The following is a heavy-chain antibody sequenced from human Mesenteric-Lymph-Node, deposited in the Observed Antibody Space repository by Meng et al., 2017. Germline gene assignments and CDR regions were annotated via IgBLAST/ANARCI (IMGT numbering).Heavy chain of an antibody. CDR3: ARDYRFSGVALGY. V-gene: IGHV3-21*05. J-gene: IGHJ4*02. D-gene: IGHD2-8*02. Sequence: GESLKISCAVSGFTFSSYSMNWVRQAPGKGLEWVSYISSNRSDIYYADSVKGRFTISRDNAKNSLYLQMNSLRAEDTAVYYCARDYRFSGVALGYWGQGTLVTVSS. CDR2: ISSNRSDI. CDR1: GFTFSSYS.